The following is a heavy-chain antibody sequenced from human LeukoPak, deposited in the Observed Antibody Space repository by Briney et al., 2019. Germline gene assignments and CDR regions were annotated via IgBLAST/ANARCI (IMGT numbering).Heavy chain of an antibody. V-gene: IGHV3-48*03. J-gene: IGHJ3*02. Sequence: GGSLRLSCAASGFTFSSYEMNWVRQAPGKGLEWVSYISSSASTVYYADSVKGRFTISRDNAKNSLYLQMNSLRAEDTAVYYCARGPDAFDIWGQGTMVTVSS. CDR1: GFTFSSYE. CDR2: ISSSASTV. CDR3: ARGPDAFDI.